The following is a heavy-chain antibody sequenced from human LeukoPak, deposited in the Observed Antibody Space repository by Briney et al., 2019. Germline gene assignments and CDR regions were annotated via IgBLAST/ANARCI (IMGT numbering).Heavy chain of an antibody. Sequence: GGSLRLSCAASGFTFSSSSMSWVRQAPGMGLEWVASIKQDGSETYYVDSVQGRFTISRDNVKNSLYLQMDSLRVEDTAVYYCARDSNEYYDIMTGYLHYYHYYYMDVWGKGTTVTVSS. D-gene: IGHD3-9*01. J-gene: IGHJ6*03. CDR1: GFTFSSSS. CDR3: ARDSNEYYDIMTGYLHYYHYYYMDV. CDR2: IKQDGSET. V-gene: IGHV3-7*01.